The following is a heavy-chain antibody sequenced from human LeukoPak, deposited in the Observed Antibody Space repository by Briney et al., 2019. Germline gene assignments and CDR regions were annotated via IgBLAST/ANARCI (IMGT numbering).Heavy chain of an antibody. CDR3: ARGISQWLVQSPYYFDY. J-gene: IGHJ4*02. Sequence: SETLSLTCAVYGGSFSGYYWSWIRQPPGKGLEWIGEINHSGSTNYNPSLKGRVTISVDTSKNQFSLKLSSVTAADTAVYYCARGISQWLVQSPYYFDYWGQGTLVTVSS. D-gene: IGHD6-19*01. V-gene: IGHV4-34*01. CDR2: INHSGST. CDR1: GGSFSGYY.